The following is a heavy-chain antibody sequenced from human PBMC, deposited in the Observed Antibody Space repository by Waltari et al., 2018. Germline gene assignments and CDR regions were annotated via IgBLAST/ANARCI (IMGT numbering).Heavy chain of an antibody. J-gene: IGHJ5*02. Sequence: QVQLQESGPGLVKPSGTLSLTCAVSGGSISSSNWWSWVRQPPGKGLEWIGEIYHSGSTNYNPSLKSRVTISVDTSKNQFSLKLSSVTAADTAVYYCARGGGDDPWLVTYNWFDPWGQGTLVTVSS. CDR1: GGSISSSNW. D-gene: IGHD6-19*01. V-gene: IGHV4-4*02. CDR2: IYHSGST. CDR3: ARGGGDDPWLVTYNWFDP.